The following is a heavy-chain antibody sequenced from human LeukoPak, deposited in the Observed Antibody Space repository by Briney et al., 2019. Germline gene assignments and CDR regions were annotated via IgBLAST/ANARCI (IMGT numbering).Heavy chain of an antibody. CDR1: GFIFSSYW. V-gene: IGHV3-74*01. CDR2: INSDGSSA. D-gene: IGHD6-19*01. Sequence: GGSLRLSCAASGFIFSSYWIHWVRQAPGKGLVWVSHINSDGSSATYADSVKGRLTISRDNAKNTVYLQMNSLRAEDTAVYYCARGGVGCFDYWGQGALVTVSS. J-gene: IGHJ4*02. CDR3: ARGGVGCFDY.